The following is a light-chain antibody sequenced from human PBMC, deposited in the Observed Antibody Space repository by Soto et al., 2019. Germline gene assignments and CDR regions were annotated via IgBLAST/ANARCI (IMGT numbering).Light chain of an antibody. CDR2: GNS. Sequence: QSVLTQPPSVSGAPGQRVTISCTGSSSNIGAGYDVHWYQQLPGTAPKLLIYGNSNRPSGVPDRFSGSKSGTSASLAITGLQAEDEADYYCQSYDSSGGGDVVFGGGTKLTVL. V-gene: IGLV1-40*01. J-gene: IGLJ2*01. CDR1: SSNIGAGYD. CDR3: QSYDSSGGGDVV.